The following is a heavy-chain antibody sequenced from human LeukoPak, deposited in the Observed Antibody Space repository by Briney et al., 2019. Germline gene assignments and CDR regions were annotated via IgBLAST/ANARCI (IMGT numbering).Heavy chain of an antibody. Sequence: GESLKISCKGSGYSFTNYWINWVRQMPGQGLEWMGIIYPGNSDTRYSPSFQGQVTISADKSISTAYLQWSSLMASDTAMYYCARLRDGSNWFDPWGQGALVSVSS. D-gene: IGHD5-24*01. CDR3: ARLRDGSNWFDP. CDR1: GYSFTNYW. J-gene: IGHJ5*02. V-gene: IGHV5-51*01. CDR2: IYPGNSDT.